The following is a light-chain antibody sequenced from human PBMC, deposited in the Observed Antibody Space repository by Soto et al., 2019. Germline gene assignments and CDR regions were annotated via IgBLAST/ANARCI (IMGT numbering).Light chain of an antibody. V-gene: IGLV2-8*01. J-gene: IGLJ1*01. CDR2: EIN. CDR3: SSFAGSNNFPYV. Sequence: QSALTQPPSASGSPGQSVTISCTGTSSDVGAYDYVSWYQQHPGKSPKLMIYEINKRPSGVPDRFSGSKSGNTASLTVSGLQAEDEDDYYCSSFAGSNNFPYVFGTGTKVTVL. CDR1: SSDVGAYDY.